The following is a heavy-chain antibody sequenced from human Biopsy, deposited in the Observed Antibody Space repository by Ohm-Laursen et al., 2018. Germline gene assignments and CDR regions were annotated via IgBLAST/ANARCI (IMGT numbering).Heavy chain of an antibody. CDR3: VRGGSGSFPFDY. V-gene: IGHV4-4*07. J-gene: IGHJ4*02. CDR2: LFTSGTT. D-gene: IGHD3-10*01. Sequence: SETLSLTWTVSGGSINSYYWSWMRQPAGKGLEWIGRLFTSGTTNYSPSLNNRVTMSVDTPKNQFSLRLTSVTAADPAVYYCVRGGSGSFPFDYWGPGTLVTVSS. CDR1: GGSINSYY.